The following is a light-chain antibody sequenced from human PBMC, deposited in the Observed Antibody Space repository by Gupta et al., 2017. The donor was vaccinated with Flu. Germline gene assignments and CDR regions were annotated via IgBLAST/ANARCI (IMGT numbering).Light chain of an antibody. J-gene: IGKJ1*01. CDR2: GVS. CDR1: QTINSNS. Sequence: DIVLTQSPGTVSLSPGEGATLSCRASQTINSNSLAWYQQKPGQAPRLLIYGVSTRATGIPDRFGGSGSGTDFTLTISRLEPEDFAVYFWHQYNRSPTFGQGTKVEVK. V-gene: IGKV3-20*01. CDR3: HQYNRSPT.